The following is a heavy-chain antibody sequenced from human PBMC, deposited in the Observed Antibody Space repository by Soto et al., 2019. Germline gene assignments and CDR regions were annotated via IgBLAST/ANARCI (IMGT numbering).Heavy chain of an antibody. Sequence: SLRLSCAASGFTFSSYAMHWVRQAPGKGLEWVAVISYDGSNKYYADSVKGRFTISRDNSKNTLYLQMNSLRAEDTAVYYCARALTHYYYYGMDVWGQGTTVTVSS. CDR1: GFTFSSYA. CDR3: ARALTHYYYYGMDV. J-gene: IGHJ6*02. V-gene: IGHV3-30-3*01. CDR2: ISYDGSNK.